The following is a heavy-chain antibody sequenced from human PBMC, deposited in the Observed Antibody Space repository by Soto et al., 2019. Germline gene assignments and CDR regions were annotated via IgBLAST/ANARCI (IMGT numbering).Heavy chain of an antibody. Sequence: GGSLRLSCAASGFTFSNAWMNWVRQAPGKGLEWVGRIKSKTDGGTTDYAAPVKGRFTISRDDSKNTLYLQMNGLKTEDTAVYYCSRWDYYCYGKDVWGQGTTDTVSS. V-gene: IGHV3-15*07. CDR2: IKSKTDGGTT. D-gene: IGHD6-13*01. J-gene: IGHJ6*02. CDR3: SRWDYYCYGKDV. CDR1: GFTFSNAW.